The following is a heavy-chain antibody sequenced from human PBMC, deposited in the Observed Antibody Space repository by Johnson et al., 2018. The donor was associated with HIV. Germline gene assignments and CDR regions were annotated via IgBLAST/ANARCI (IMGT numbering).Heavy chain of an antibody. CDR1: GFTFSSYG. J-gene: IGHJ3*02. V-gene: IGHV3-30*03. D-gene: IGHD6-19*01. Sequence: QVQLVESGGGVVQPGGSLRLSCAASGFTFSSYGMDWVRQVPGKGLEWVAAISYDGSNKYYADSVKGRFTISRDNSKNTLYLQMNSLRAEDTAVYYCARGIAVSNWVDIWGQGTMVTVSS. CDR3: ARGIAVSNWVDI. CDR2: ISYDGSNK.